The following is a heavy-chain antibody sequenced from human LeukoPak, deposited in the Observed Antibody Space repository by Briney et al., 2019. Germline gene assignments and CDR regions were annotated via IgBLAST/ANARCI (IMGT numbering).Heavy chain of an antibody. CDR2: INPSGGST. CDR3: ARDRGSSWYDAFDI. J-gene: IGHJ3*02. D-gene: IGHD6-13*01. Sequence: QAPGQGLEWMGIINPSGGSTSYAQKFQGRVTMTRDTSTSTVYMELSSLRSEDTAVYYCARDRGSSWYDAFDIWGQGTMVTVSS. V-gene: IGHV1-46*01.